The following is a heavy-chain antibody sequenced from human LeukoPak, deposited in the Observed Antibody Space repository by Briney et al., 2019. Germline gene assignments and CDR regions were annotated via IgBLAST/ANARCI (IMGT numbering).Heavy chain of an antibody. J-gene: IGHJ6*03. Sequence: PGGSLRLSCAASGFTFSSYEMNWVRQAPGKGLEWVSYISSSGSTIYYTDSVKGRFTISRDNSKNTLYLQMNSLRAEDTAVYYCAKGRGWEASYYYYYMDVWGKGTMVTISS. CDR3: AKGRGWEASYYYYYMDV. V-gene: IGHV3-48*03. CDR2: ISSSGSTI. CDR1: GFTFSSYE. D-gene: IGHD1-26*01.